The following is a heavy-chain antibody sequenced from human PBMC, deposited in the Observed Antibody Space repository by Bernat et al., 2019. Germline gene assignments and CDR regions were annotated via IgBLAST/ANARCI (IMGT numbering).Heavy chain of an antibody. J-gene: IGHJ5*02. D-gene: IGHD2-15*01. CDR1: GGSISSGGYY. Sequence: QVQLQESGPGLVKPSQTLSLTCTVSGGSISSGGYYWSWIRQHPGKGLEWIGYIYYSGSTYYNPSLKSLVTISVDTSKNQFSLKLSSVTAADTAVYYCARVLQEVVRESVYFDPWGQGTLVTVSS. CDR3: ARVLQEVVRESVYFDP. V-gene: IGHV4-31*01. CDR2: IYYSGST.